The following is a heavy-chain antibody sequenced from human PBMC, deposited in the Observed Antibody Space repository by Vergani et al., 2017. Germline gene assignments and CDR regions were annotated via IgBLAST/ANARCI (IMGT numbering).Heavy chain of an antibody. CDR3: ARVVPCDFRWFDP. J-gene: IGHJ5*02. CDR1: GGSFSGYY. V-gene: IGHV4-34*01. Sequence: QVQLQQWGAGLLKPSETLPLTCAVYGGSFSGYYWSWIRQPPGKGLEWIGEINHSGSTNYNPSLKSRVTISVDTSKNQFSLKLSSVTAADTAVYYCARVVPCDFRWFDPWGQGTLVTVSS. CDR2: INHSGST. D-gene: IGHD2-21*02.